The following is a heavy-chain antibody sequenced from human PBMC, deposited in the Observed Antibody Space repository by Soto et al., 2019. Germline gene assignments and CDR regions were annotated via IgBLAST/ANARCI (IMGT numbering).Heavy chain of an antibody. V-gene: IGHV4-39*01. CDR3: ARWIILPSSGWPYFDY. Sequence: QLQLQESGPGLVKPSETLSLTCTVSGGSISSSSYYWGWIRQPPGKGLEWIGSIYYSGSTYYNPSLKSRVTISVDTSKYQFSLKLSSVTAADTAVYYCARWIILPSSGWPYFDYWGQGTLVTVSS. D-gene: IGHD6-19*01. CDR2: IYYSGST. J-gene: IGHJ4*02. CDR1: GGSISSSSYY.